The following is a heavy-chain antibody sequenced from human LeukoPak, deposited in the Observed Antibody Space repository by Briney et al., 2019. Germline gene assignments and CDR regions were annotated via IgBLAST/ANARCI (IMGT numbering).Heavy chain of an antibody. J-gene: IGHJ5*02. CDR1: GGSISSGSYY. V-gene: IGHV4-61*02. CDR2: IFTSGST. CDR3: ARVESLGVAENWFDP. D-gene: IGHD3-10*01. Sequence: PSQTLSLTCTVSGGSISSGSYYWSWIRQPAGKGLEWIGRIFTSGSTKYNPSLKSRVTISVDTSKNQFSLKLSSVTAADTAVYYCARVESLGVAENWFDPWGQGTLVTVSS.